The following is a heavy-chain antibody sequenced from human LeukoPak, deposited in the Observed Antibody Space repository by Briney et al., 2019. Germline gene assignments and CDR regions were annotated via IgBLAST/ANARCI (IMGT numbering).Heavy chain of an antibody. D-gene: IGHD6-19*01. Sequence: ASVKVSCKASGYTFTGYYMHWVRQAPGQGLEWMGWINPNSGGTNYAQKFQGRVTMTRDTSISTAYMELSGLRSDDTAVYYCARGGSSGWYVYFDYWGQGTLVTVSS. CDR2: INPNSGGT. V-gene: IGHV1-2*02. CDR3: ARGGSSGWYVYFDY. CDR1: GYTFTGYY. J-gene: IGHJ4*02.